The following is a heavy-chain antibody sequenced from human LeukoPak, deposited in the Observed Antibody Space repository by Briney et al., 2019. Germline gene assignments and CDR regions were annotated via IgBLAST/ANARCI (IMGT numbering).Heavy chain of an antibody. J-gene: IGHJ4*02. CDR1: GYSISSGYY. V-gene: IGHV4-38-2*01. Sequence: SETLSLTCAVSGYSISSGYYCGWIRQPPGKGLEWIGSIYHSGSTYYNPSLKSRVTISVDTSKNQFSLKLSSTAADTAVYYCARGGYSGYDYWGQGTLVTVSS. CDR2: IYHSGST. D-gene: IGHD5-12*01. CDR3: ARGGYSGYDY.